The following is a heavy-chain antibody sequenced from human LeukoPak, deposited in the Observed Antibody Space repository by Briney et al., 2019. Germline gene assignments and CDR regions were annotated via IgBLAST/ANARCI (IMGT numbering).Heavy chain of an antibody. V-gene: IGHV1-69*04. Sequence: ASVKVSCKASGGAFSSYAISWVRQAPGQGLEWMGRIIPIFGIENYAQKFQGRVTITADKSTSTAYMELSSVRSEDTAVYYCARDDGAQWLGYFQHWGQGTLVTVSS. D-gene: IGHD6-19*01. CDR3: ARDDGAQWLGYFQH. J-gene: IGHJ1*01. CDR2: IIPIFGIE. CDR1: GGAFSSYA.